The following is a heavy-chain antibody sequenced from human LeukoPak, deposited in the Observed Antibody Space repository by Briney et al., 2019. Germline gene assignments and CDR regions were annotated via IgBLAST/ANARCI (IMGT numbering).Heavy chain of an antibody. CDR1: GFTFSSYA. J-gene: IGHJ6*02. CDR3: ARAHRFGDYVRYYYYGMDV. CDR2: ISYDGSNK. V-gene: IGHV3-30*04. D-gene: IGHD4-17*01. Sequence: GGSLRFSCAASGFTFSSYAMHWVRQAPGKGLEWVAVISYDGSNKYYADSVKGRFTISRDNSKNTLYLQMNSLRAEDTAVYYCARAHRFGDYVRYYYYGMDVWGQGTTVTVSS.